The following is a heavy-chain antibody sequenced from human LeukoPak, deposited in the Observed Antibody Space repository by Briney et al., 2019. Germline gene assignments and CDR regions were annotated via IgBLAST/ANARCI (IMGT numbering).Heavy chain of an antibody. Sequence: KPSQTLSLTCTVSGGSISSGDYYWSWIRQPPGKGLEWIGYIYHSGSTYYNPSLKSRVIISVDTSKNQFSLKLSSVTAADTAVYYCARQKYYDSNIFYYHFDYWGQGTLVTVSS. CDR3: ARQKYYDSNIFYYHFDY. CDR2: IYHSGST. J-gene: IGHJ4*02. V-gene: IGHV4-30-4*01. D-gene: IGHD3-22*01. CDR1: GGSISSGDYY.